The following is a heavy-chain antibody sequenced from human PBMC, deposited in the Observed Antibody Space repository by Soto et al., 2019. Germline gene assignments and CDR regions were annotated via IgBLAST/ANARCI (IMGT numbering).Heavy chain of an antibody. CDR2: ISAYNGNA. Sequence: ASVKVSCKASGYTFTSYGISWVRQAPGQGLEWMGWISAYNGNANYAQKLQGRVTMTTDTSTSTAYMELRSLRSEDTAVYYCARGAMDCTNGVCYRYYFDYWGQGALVTVSS. V-gene: IGHV1-18*01. CDR1: GYTFTSYG. J-gene: IGHJ4*02. D-gene: IGHD2-8*01. CDR3: ARGAMDCTNGVCYRYYFDY.